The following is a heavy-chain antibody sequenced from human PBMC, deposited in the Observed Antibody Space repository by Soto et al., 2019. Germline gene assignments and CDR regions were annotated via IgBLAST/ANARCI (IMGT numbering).Heavy chain of an antibody. V-gene: IGHV3-30*18. CDR1: GFNFRNYD. CDR2: ISYDGQSQ. CDR3: ANAFYPSVAISSGDS. J-gene: IGHJ4*02. D-gene: IGHD3-22*01. Sequence: QEQVVESGGGVVQPGRSLRLSCAASGFNFRNYDMHWVRQAPGKGLEWVAVISYDGQSQNYADSVKGRFTISRDNSKHTVLLQMNRLSAEDAGLYHCANAFYPSVAISSGDSWGQGTLVTVSS.